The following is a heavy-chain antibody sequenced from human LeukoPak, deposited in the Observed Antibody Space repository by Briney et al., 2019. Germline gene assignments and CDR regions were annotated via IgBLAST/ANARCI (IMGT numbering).Heavy chain of an antibody. V-gene: IGHV1-2*02. CDR2: MNPDSGDT. Sequence: GASVKVSCKASGYTFSDYFMHGVRQAPGQGLEWMGWMNPDSGDTNYAQKFQGRVTMTRDTSIRTAYMELSGLTSDDTAVYYCASSVAGRAYYFYYWGQGTLVTVSS. CDR3: ASSVAGRAYYFYY. D-gene: IGHD1-1*01. J-gene: IGHJ4*02. CDR1: GYTFSDYF.